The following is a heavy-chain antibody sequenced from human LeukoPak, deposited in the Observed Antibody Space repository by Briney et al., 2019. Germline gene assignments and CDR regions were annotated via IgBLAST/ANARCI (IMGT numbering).Heavy chain of an antibody. CDR1: GGSISSSSYY. CDR2: IYYSGST. J-gene: IGHJ4*02. Sequence: SETLSLTCTVSGGSISSSSYYWGWIRQPPGKGLEWIGSIYYSGSTYYNPSLKSRVTISVDTSKNQFSLKLSSVTAADTAVHYCVSRNNNYYDSSGYYSWGQGTLVTVSS. CDR3: VSRNNNYYDSSGYYS. V-gene: IGHV4-39*01. D-gene: IGHD3-22*01.